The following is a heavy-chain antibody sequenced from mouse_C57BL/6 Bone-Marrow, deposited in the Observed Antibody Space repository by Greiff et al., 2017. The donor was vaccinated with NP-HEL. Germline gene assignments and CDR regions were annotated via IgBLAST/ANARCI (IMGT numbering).Heavy chain of an antibody. V-gene: IGHV1-64*01. CDR3: GGGLRWDAMDY. CDR2: IHPNSGST. Sequence: QVQLKQPGAELVKPGASVKLSCKASGYTFTSYWMHWVKQRPGQGLEWIGMIHPNSGSTNYNEKFKSKATLTVDKSSSTAYMQLSSLTSEDSAVYYCGGGLRWDAMDYWGQGTSVTVSS. J-gene: IGHJ4*01. CDR1: GYTFTSYW. D-gene: IGHD1-1*01.